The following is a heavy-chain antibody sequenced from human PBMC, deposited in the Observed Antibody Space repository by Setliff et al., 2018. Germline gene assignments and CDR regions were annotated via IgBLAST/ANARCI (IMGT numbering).Heavy chain of an antibody. CDR1: GGSLNTYY. CDR3: AGGLPGDYDFNCFDT. Sequence: PSETLSLTCAASGGSLNTYYWSWIRQPAGKELEWIGRINTSGTTRYNPSLRSRATLSVDESMNRFSLNLNSVTAADTALYYCAGGLPGDYDFNCFDTWGQGALVTVSS. CDR2: INTSGTT. D-gene: IGHD3-3*01. V-gene: IGHV4-4*07. J-gene: IGHJ5*02.